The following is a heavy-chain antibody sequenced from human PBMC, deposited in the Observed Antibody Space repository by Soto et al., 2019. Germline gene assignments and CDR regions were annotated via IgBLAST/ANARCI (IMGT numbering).Heavy chain of an antibody. V-gene: IGHV3-23*01. CDR3: AKDALAYYDFWS. CDR1: GLTFSSYA. CDR2: ISNSGRST. D-gene: IGHD3-3*01. J-gene: IGHJ4*02. Sequence: PGGSLRLFCAASGLTFSSYAMSWVRQAPGKGLEWVSHISNSGRSTKYADSVKGRFTISRDNSKNTLYLQMNSLRAEDTAIYYCAKDALAYYDFWSWGQGTRVTVSS.